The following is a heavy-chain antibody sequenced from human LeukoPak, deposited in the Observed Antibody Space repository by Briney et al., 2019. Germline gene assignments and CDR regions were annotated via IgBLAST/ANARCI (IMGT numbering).Heavy chain of an antibody. V-gene: IGHV4-4*07. Sequence: SETLSLTCTVSGGSISDYYWSWIRQPAGKGLEWIGRIYTTGSTDYNPSLKSRVTMSVDTSKNQFSLKLSSATAADTAVYYCARGPPPDFDCWGQGTLVTVSS. J-gene: IGHJ4*02. CDR3: ARGPPPDFDC. CDR1: GGSISDYY. CDR2: IYTTGST.